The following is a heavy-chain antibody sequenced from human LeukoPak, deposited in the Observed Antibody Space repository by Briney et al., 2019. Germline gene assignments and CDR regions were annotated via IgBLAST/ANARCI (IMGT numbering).Heavy chain of an antibody. CDR2: ISPSGGST. J-gene: IGHJ3*02. CDR1: GYTFTSYY. D-gene: IGHD3-22*01. Sequence: ASVKVSCKASGYTFTSYYMHWVRQAPGQGLEWMGIISPSGGSTSYAQKFQGRVTMTRDMSTSTVYMELSSLTSEDTAVYYCARDREGDSSGHYSNVFDIWGQGTMVTVSS. V-gene: IGHV1-46*01. CDR3: ARDREGDSSGHYSNVFDI.